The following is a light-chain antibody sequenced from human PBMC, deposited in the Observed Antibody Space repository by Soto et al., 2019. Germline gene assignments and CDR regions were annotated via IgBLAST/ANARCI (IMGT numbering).Light chain of an antibody. Sequence: DIQMTQSPSSLSASVGDRVTITCRASQTISSYLNWYQQKPGKAPKLLIYAASTLESGVPSRFSGNRSGTDFTLTISSLQPEDFAAYYCQQSSRTPWTFGQGTKVDIK. V-gene: IGKV1-39*01. CDR1: QTISSY. J-gene: IGKJ1*01. CDR3: QQSSRTPWT. CDR2: AAS.